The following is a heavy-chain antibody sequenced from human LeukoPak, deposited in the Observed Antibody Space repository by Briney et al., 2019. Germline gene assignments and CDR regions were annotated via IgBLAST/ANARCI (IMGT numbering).Heavy chain of an antibody. CDR2: IYYSGST. D-gene: IGHD2-21*02. CDR1: GGSISSYY. J-gene: IGHJ4*02. V-gene: IGHV4-59*01. Sequence: SETLSLTCTVSGGSISSYYWSWIRQPPGKGLEWIGYIYYSGSTNYNPSLKSRVTISVDTSKNQFSLKLSSVTAADTAVYYCARVGRSWHSVVTRQLGSFDYWGQGTLVTVSS. CDR3: ARVGRSWHSVVTRQLGSFDY.